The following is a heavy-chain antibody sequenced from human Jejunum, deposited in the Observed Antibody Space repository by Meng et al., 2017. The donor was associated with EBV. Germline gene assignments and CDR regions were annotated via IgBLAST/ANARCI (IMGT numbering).Heavy chain of an antibody. CDR2: INQVGST. Sequence: QVQLQESGPGLVKPSGTLSLTCAVSTYCISSYEWWSWVRQPPGKGLEWLGEINQVGSTYYNPSLKSRVTISIDTSKRQFSLRLNSMTAADTAVYYCARASSERLLDYWGQGTLVTVSS. CDR3: ARASSERLLDY. V-gene: IGHV4-4*02. D-gene: IGHD1-14*01. J-gene: IGHJ4*02. CDR1: TYCISSYEW.